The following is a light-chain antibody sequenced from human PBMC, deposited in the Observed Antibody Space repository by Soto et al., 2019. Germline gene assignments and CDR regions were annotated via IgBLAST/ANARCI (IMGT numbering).Light chain of an antibody. CDR1: SSNIGAGYD. V-gene: IGLV1-40*01. CDR3: QSYDSSLSAL. Sequence: QSVLTQPPSVSGAPGQRVIISCTGRSSNIGAGYDVHWYQQLPGTAPKLLIYGNSNRPSGVPDRFSGSKSGTSASLAITGLQAEDDADYYCQSYDSSLSALFGGGTKLTVL. CDR2: GNS. J-gene: IGLJ3*02.